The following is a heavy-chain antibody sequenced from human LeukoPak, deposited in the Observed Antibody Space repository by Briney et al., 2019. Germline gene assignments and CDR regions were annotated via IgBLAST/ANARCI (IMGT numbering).Heavy chain of an antibody. CDR1: GFTFSSYW. CDR2: IKQDGSEK. D-gene: IGHD3-22*01. Sequence: GGSLRLSCAASGFTFSSYWMSWVRQAPGKGLEWVANIKQDGSEKYYVDSVKGRFTISRDNAKNSLYLQMNSLRAEDTAVYYCARNKGLYYYDSSGTFDYWGRGTLVTVSS. CDR3: ARNKGLYYYDSSGTFDY. V-gene: IGHV3-7*01. J-gene: IGHJ4*02.